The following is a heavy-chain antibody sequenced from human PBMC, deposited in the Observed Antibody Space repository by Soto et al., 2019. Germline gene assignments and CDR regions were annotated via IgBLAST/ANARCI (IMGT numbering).Heavy chain of an antibody. CDR3: ASAHRITMIVLVIDAFDS. CDR1: GYTITELS. D-gene: IGHD3-22*01. V-gene: IGHV1-24*01. J-gene: IGHJ3*02. CDR2: FDPEDGET. Sequence: ASVKVSCKVSGYTITELSMHWVRQAPGKGLEWMGGFDPEDGETIYAQKFQGRVTMTEDTSTDTAYMELSSLISEYTAVYCCASAHRITMIVLVIDAFDSWGQGTMVTVSS.